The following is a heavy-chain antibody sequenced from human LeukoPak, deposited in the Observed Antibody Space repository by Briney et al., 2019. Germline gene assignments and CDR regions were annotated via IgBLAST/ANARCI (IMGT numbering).Heavy chain of an antibody. D-gene: IGHD6-19*01. Sequence: ASVKVSCKASGYTFTSYGISWVRQAPGQGLEWMGWISAYNSNTNYAQKLQGRITMTTDTSTSTAYMELRSLRADDAAVYYCSRGGRAVAHDAFDIWGQGTMVTVSS. CDR3: SRGGRAVAHDAFDI. CDR2: ISAYNSNT. CDR1: GYTFTSYG. V-gene: IGHV1-18*01. J-gene: IGHJ3*02.